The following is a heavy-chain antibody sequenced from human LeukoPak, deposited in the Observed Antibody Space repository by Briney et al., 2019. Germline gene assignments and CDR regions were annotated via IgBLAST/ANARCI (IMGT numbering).Heavy chain of an antibody. CDR2: ISGSGGST. V-gene: IGHV3-23*01. Sequence: GGSLRLSCAASGFTFSSYAMSWVRQAPGKGLEWVSAISGSGGSTYYADSVKGRFTISRDNSKNTVYLQMNSLRAEDTAVYYCARDCDTSSHYGWFEPWGQGTLVTVSS. CDR1: GFTFSSYA. D-gene: IGHD3-22*01. CDR3: ARDCDTSSHYGWFEP. J-gene: IGHJ5*02.